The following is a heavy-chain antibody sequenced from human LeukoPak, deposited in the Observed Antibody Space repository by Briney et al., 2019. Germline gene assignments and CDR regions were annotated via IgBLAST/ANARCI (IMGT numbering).Heavy chain of an antibody. Sequence: GGSLRLSCAASGFTFSSCAMSWVRQAPGKGLEWVSGISDSGVTTYHADSVKGRFTISRDNSKNTLYLQMNSLRAEDTALYYCAKSRGQYGDYLFYYYGMDVRGQGTTVTVSS. CDR1: GFTFSSCA. D-gene: IGHD4-17*01. CDR2: ISDSGVTT. V-gene: IGHV3-23*01. J-gene: IGHJ6*02. CDR3: AKSRGQYGDYLFYYYGMDV.